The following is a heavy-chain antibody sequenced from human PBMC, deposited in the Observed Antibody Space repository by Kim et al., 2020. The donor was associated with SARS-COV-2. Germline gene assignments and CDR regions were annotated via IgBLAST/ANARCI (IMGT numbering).Heavy chain of an antibody. Sequence: ASVKVSCKASGYTFTSYGISWVRQAPGQGLEWMGWISAYNGNTNYAQKLQGRVTMTTDTSTSTAYMELRSLRSDDTAVYYCARESGVGTYRAWGIYYFDYWGQGTLVTVSS. D-gene: IGHD3-10*01. V-gene: IGHV1-18*01. J-gene: IGHJ4*02. CDR2: ISAYNGNT. CDR1: GYTFTSYG. CDR3: ARESGVGTYRAWGIYYFDY.